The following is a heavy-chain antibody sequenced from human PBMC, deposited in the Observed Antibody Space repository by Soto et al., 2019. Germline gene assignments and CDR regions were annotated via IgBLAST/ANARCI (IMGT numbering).Heavy chain of an antibody. CDR3: ARGSGMGAPDGSFDI. Sequence: QVQLVQSGAEVKKPGSSVKVSCKASGGTFSSYAISWVRQAPGQGLEWTGAIIPTFGTANYAQKIQGRVTITADKSTSTAYMELSSLRSEDTAVYYCARGSGMGAPDGSFDIWGQGTMVTVSS. CDR2: IIPTFGTA. D-gene: IGHD1-26*01. CDR1: GGTFSSYA. V-gene: IGHV1-69*06. J-gene: IGHJ3*02.